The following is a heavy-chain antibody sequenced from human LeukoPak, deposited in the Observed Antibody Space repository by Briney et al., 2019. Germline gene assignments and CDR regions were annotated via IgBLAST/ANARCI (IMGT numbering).Heavy chain of an antibody. CDR3: VRDRGYSTFDY. D-gene: IGHD3-22*01. CDR2: INLDGSEI. CDR1: GFVFGHSW. Sequence: GGSLRLSREASGFVFGHSWMSWVRQAPGKGLERVANINLDGSEINYLDSLTGRLTISRDNAKDSLYLQMNGLRAEDTAVYFCVRDRGYSTFDYWGQGTLVTVSS. J-gene: IGHJ4*02. V-gene: IGHV3-7*03.